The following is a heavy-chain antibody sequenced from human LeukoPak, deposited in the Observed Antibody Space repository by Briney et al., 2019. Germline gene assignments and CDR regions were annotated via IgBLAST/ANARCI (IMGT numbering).Heavy chain of an antibody. CDR2: IKEDGSEK. V-gene: IGHV3-7*01. D-gene: IGHD3-10*01. Sequence: GGSLRLSCAASGFTFSRYWMTWVRQAPGKGLEWVANIKEDGSEKKYVDSVKGRFTISRDNAKNSLYLQMNSLRVEDTAVYYCARTSTGRGFSIDYWGQGTLVTVSS. J-gene: IGHJ4*02. CDR1: GFTFSRYW. CDR3: ARTSTGRGFSIDY.